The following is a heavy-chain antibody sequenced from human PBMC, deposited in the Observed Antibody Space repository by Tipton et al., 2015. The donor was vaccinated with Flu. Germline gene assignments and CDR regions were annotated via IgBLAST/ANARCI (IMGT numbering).Heavy chain of an antibody. V-gene: IGHV3-73*01. D-gene: IGHD6-6*01. CDR3: TNSEYSSSPYYYGMDV. CDR1: GFTFSGSA. CDR2: IRSKANSYAT. J-gene: IGHJ6*02. Sequence: SLRLSCAASGFTFSGSAMHWVRQASGKGLEWVGRIRSKANSYATAYAASVKGRFTISRDDSKNTAYLQMNSLKTEDTAVYYCTNSEYSSSPYYYGMDVWGQGTTVTVPS.